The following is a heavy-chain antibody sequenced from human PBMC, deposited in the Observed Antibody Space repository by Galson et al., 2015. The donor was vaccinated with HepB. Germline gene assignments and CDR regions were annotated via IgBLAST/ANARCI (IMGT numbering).Heavy chain of an antibody. CDR3: ARGHYGLDV. V-gene: IGHV3-7*03. J-gene: IGHJ6*02. Sequence: SLRLSCASSGFTIGEHWMTWVRQAPGKGLEWVAHIRGDLSGISYLDSVRGRFTVSRDNTKNSLYLQMNNLGAEDTAVYYCARGHYGLDVWGQGTTVTVSS. CDR2: IRGDLSGI. CDR1: GFTIGEHW.